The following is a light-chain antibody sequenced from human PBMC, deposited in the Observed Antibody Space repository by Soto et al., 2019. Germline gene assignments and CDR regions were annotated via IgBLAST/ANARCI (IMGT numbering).Light chain of an antibody. V-gene: IGLV2-14*01. CDR3: GSYASSSTLYV. CDR1: SSDVGGYNY. J-gene: IGLJ1*01. Sequence: SVLTHPASLSGYPGQSITISCTGTSSDVGGYNYVSWYQQHSGKAPKLMIYDVSNRPSGVSNRFSGSKSGNTASLTISGLQAGDEADYYCGSYASSSTLYVFGTGTKVTVL. CDR2: DVS.